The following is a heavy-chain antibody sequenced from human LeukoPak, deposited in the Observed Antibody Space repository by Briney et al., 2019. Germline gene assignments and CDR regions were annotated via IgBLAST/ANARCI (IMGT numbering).Heavy chain of an antibody. Sequence: PGGSLRLSCAVSGFTFSNYAISWVRQAPGKGLEWVSRISGSGDTTYYADPVKGRFTISRDNSKNTLYLQMNSPRAEDTAVYYCAPDSSGAVPNWFDPRGQGTLVTVSS. V-gene: IGHV3-23*01. J-gene: IGHJ5*02. D-gene: IGHD3-22*01. CDR1: GFTFSNYA. CDR2: ISGSGDTT. CDR3: APDSSGAVPNWFDP.